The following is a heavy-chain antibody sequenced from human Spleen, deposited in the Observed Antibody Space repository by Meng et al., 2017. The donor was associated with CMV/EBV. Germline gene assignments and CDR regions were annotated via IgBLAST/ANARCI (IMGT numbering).Heavy chain of an antibody. J-gene: IGHJ4*02. CDR3: AKDLATLPSSSWYKGTFEY. CDR2: ISDSGDIT. CDR1: FSSYA. D-gene: IGHD6-13*01. Sequence: FSSYAMSWVRQAQGKGLEWVSAISDSGDITYYADSVQGRFTISRDNSKNTLYLQMNSLRAEDTAVYYCAKDLATLPSSSWYKGTFEYWGQGTLVTVSS. V-gene: IGHV3-23*01.